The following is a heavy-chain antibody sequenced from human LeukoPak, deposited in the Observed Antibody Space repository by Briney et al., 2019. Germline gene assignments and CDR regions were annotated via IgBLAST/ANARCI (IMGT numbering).Heavy chain of an antibody. CDR1: GFTVSNNY. CDR3: ALGTRGVMSGY. CDR2: IYSGGNT. V-gene: IGHV3-53*01. D-gene: IGHD3-10*01. Sequence: PGGSLRLSCAASGFTVSNNYMSWVRQAPGKGLEWVSVIYSGGNTYYADSVKGRFTISRDNSKNTLYLQMNSLRAEDTAIYYCALGTRGVMSGYWGQGTLVTVAS. J-gene: IGHJ4*02.